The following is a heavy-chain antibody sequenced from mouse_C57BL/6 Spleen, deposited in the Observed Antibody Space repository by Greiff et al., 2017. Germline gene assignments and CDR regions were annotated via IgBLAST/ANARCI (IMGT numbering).Heavy chain of an antibody. CDR3: ARDSGLTGTNYFDY. Sequence: EVKLEESGGGLVKPGGSLKLSCAASGFTFSSYAMSWVRQTPEKRLEWVATISDGGSYTYYPDNVKGRFTISRDNAKNNLYLQMSHLKSEDTAMYYCARDSGLTGTNYFDYWGQGTTLTVSS. CDR2: ISDGGSYT. D-gene: IGHD4-1*01. CDR1: GFTFSSYA. V-gene: IGHV5-4*01. J-gene: IGHJ2*01.